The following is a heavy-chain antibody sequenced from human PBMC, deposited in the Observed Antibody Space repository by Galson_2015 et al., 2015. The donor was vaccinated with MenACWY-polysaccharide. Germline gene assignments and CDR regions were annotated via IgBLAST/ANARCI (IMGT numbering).Heavy chain of an antibody. V-gene: IGHV4-34*01. CDR1: GGSFTNYF. CDR2: INHAGRT. CDR3: ARAWSSGYYSDY. Sequence: TLSLTCAVYGGSFTNYFWTWIRQSPEKGLEWIAEINHAGRTTYNPTLRSRVTVSVDPSKNQFSINLTSVTAADTAVYYCARAWSSGYYSDYWGQGIPVTISS. D-gene: IGHD3-22*01. J-gene: IGHJ4*02.